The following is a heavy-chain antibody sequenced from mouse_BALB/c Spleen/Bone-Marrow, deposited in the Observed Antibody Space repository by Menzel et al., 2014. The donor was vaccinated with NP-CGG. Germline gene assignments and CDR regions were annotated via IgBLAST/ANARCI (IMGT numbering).Heavy chain of an antibody. Sequence: VQLKQSGPGLVKPSQSLSLTCSVTGYSITSGYYWNWIRQFPGNKLGWMGYISYDGSNDSNPSLKNRISITRDTSKNQFFLKLNSVTTEDTATYYCARGFITTVVPFAYWGQGTLVTVSA. V-gene: IGHV3-6*02. CDR3: ARGFITTVVPFAY. CDR2: ISYDGSN. D-gene: IGHD1-1*01. J-gene: IGHJ3*01. CDR1: GYSITSGYY.